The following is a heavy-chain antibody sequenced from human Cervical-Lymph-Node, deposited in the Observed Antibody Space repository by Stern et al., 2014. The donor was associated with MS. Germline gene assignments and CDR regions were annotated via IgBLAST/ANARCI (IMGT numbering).Heavy chain of an antibody. CDR1: GDSITSSSYY. V-gene: IGHV4-39*01. CDR2: IYYSGST. CDR3: ARSFPHYDILAGNRDIIFDS. Sequence: QLQLQESGPGLVKPSETLSLTCTVSGDSITSSSYYWGWIRQPPGKGLEWIGTIYYSGSTYYNPSLKSRVTMSVDTSKNQFSLTLSSVTAADTAVYYCARSFPHYDILAGNRDIIFDSWGQGTLVTVSS. J-gene: IGHJ4*02. D-gene: IGHD3-9*01.